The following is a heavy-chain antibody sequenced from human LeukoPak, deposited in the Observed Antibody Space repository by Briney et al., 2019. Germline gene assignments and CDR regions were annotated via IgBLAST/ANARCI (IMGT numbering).Heavy chain of an antibody. D-gene: IGHD1-26*01. CDR3: ARSGSYYVEFDY. V-gene: IGHV3-9*01. J-gene: IGHJ4*02. CDR2: ISWNSGSI. Sequence: PGGSLRLSCAASGFTFSSYSMNWVRHAPGKGLEWVSGISWNSGSIGYADSVKCRFTISRDNAKNSLYLQMNSLRAEDTALYYCARSGSYYVEFDYWGQGTLVTVSS. CDR1: GFTFSSYS.